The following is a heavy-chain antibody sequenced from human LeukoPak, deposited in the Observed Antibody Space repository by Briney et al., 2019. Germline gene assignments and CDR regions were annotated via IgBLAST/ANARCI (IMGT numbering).Heavy chain of an antibody. J-gene: IGHJ6*02. CDR2: IKSRTDGGTT. CDR3: TTDKGLSGDGSGSYYIFRSWNYYYYGMDV. D-gene: IGHD3-10*01. CDR1: GFTFPNAW. V-gene: IGHV3-15*01. Sequence: RTGGSLRLSCAASGFTFPNAWMSWLRQAPGKGLEWVGHIKSRTDGGTTDYAAPVKGRFTISRDDSKNTLYLQMNSLKTEDTAVYYCTTDKGLSGDGSGSYYIFRSWNYYYYGMDVWGQGTTVTVSS.